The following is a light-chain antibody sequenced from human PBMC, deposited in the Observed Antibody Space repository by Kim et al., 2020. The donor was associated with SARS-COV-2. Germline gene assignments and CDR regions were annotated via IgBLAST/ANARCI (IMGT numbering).Light chain of an antibody. CDR1: NIGSKS. CDR2: YDS. CDR3: QVWDSSSYHRV. Sequence: SYELTQPPTVSVAPGKTARITCGGNNIGSKSVHWYQQKPGQAPVLVIYYDSDRPSGIPERFSDSNSGNTATLTISRVEAGDEADYYCQVWDSSSYHRVFG. V-gene: IGLV3-21*04. J-gene: IGLJ3*02.